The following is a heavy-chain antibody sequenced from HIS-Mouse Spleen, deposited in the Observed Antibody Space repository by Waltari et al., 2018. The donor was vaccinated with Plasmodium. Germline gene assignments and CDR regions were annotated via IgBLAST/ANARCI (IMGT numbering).Heavy chain of an antibody. J-gene: IGHJ4*02. Sequence: QVQLVESGGGVVQPGRSLRLSCAASGVTFNVYAMHWVRQAPGKGVEWVAVISYDGSNKYYADSVKGRFTISRDNSKNTLYLQMNSLRAEDTAVYYCARDRRLAFDYWGQGTLVTVSS. CDR3: ARDRRLAFDY. CDR1: GVTFNVYA. D-gene: IGHD2-15*01. V-gene: IGHV3-30-3*01. CDR2: ISYDGSNK.